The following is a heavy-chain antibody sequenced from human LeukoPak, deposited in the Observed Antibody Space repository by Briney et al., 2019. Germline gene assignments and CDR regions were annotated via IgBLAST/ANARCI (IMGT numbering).Heavy chain of an antibody. CDR2: IYSGGST. J-gene: IGHJ4*02. Sequence: GGSLRLSCAASGFTVSSNYMSWVRQAPGKGLEWVSVIYSGGSTYYADSVKGRFTISRDNAKNSLSLQMNSLRAEDTAIYYCAREMGGYPFDYWGQGTLVTVSS. CDR1: GFTVSSNY. CDR3: AREMGGYPFDY. D-gene: IGHD5-12*01. V-gene: IGHV3-66*01.